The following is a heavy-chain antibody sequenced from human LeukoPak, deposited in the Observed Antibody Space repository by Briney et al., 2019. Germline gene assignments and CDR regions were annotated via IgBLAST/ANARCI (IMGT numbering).Heavy chain of an antibody. Sequence: PGGSLRLSCAASGFTFRSYSMNWVRQAPGKGLEWVSYISESSSTISYADSVKGRFIISRDNAKNSLYLQMKSLRVEDTAVYYCARDGGYSGYDIDHWGQGTLVTVSS. D-gene: IGHD5-12*01. CDR2: ISESSSTI. J-gene: IGHJ4*02. V-gene: IGHV3-48*04. CDR3: ARDGGYSGYDIDH. CDR1: GFTFRSYS.